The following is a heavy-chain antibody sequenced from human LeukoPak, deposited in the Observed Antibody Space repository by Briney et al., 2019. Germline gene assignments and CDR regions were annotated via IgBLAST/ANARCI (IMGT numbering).Heavy chain of an antibody. Sequence: PSETLTLTCTVSGGSISSSSYYWGWIRQPPGKGLDWIGSIYYSGNTYYNPSLKSRVTITVDTSKNQFSLKLTSVTAADTAVYYCAHFKGGSFDFWGQGTMVTVSS. V-gene: IGHV4-39*01. J-gene: IGHJ3*01. CDR2: IYYSGNT. CDR1: GGSISSSSYY. CDR3: AHFKGGSFDF. D-gene: IGHD1-26*01.